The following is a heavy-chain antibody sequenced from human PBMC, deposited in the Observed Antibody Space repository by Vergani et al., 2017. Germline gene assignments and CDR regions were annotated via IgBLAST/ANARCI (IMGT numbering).Heavy chain of an antibody. D-gene: IGHD1-14*01. CDR1: GGSISSGGYS. V-gene: IGHV4-30-2*01. Sequence: QLQLQESGSGLVKPSQTLSLTCAVSGGSISSGGYSWSWIRQPPGKGLEWIGYIYHSGSTYYNPSLKSRVTISLDRSKNQFSLKQSSVTAADTAVYYCARSTEGGPNRYFDLWGRGTLVTVSS. J-gene: IGHJ2*01. CDR3: ARSTEGGPNRYFDL. CDR2: IYHSGST.